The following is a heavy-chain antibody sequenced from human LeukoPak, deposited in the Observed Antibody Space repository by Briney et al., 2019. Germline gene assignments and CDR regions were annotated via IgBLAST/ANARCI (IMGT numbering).Heavy chain of an antibody. Sequence: GGSLRLSCVGSGFTFIRYSMNWVPQAPGKGLEWISYITSSNSTAHYADSVKGRFTISRDYAENSLFMQMSSLRAEDTAVYYCARGAYGDWYFDLWGRGTLVTVSS. CDR1: GFTFIRYS. D-gene: IGHD4/OR15-4a*01. CDR3: ARGAYGDWYFDL. J-gene: IGHJ2*01. V-gene: IGHV3-48*04. CDR2: ITSSNSTA.